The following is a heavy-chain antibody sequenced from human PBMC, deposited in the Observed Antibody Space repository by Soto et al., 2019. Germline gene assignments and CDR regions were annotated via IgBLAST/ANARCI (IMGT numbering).Heavy chain of an antibody. CDR3: AGEYCSSTSCYTDYYYYYGMDV. CDR2: INPNSGGT. V-gene: IGHV1-2*04. Sequence: ASVKVSCKASGYTFTGYYMHWVRQAPGQGLEWMGWINPNSGGTNYAQKFQGWVTMTRDTSISTAYMELSRLRSDDTAVYYCAGEYCSSTSCYTDYYYYYGMDVWGQGTAVTV. J-gene: IGHJ6*02. D-gene: IGHD2-2*02. CDR1: GYTFTGYY.